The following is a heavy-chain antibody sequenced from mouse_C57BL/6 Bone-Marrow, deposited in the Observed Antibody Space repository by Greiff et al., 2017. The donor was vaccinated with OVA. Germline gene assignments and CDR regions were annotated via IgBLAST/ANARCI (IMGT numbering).Heavy chain of an antibody. CDR3: ARAPFDY. CDR2: ISSGSSTI. J-gene: IGHJ2*01. V-gene: IGHV5-17*01. CDR1: GFTFTDYG. Sequence: EVQVVESGGGLVKPGGSLKFSCAASGFTFTDYGMHWVRQAPEKGLEWVAYISSGSSTINYADTVKGRFTITRDNAKSTLFLQMTSLTSEDTAMYYCARAPFDYWGQGTTLTVSS.